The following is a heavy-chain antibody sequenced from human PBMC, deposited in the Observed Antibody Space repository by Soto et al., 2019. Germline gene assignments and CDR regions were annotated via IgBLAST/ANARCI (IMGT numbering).Heavy chain of an antibody. CDR2: INPNSGGT. V-gene: IGHV1-2*02. CDR3: ARTMILYYYGMDV. CDR1: GYSFTGYY. J-gene: IGHJ6*02. D-gene: IGHD3-22*01. Sequence: ASVKVSCKASGYSFTGYYMHWVRQAPGQGLEWMGWINPNSGGTNYAQKFQGRVTMTRDTSISTAYMELSRLRSDDTAVYYCARTMILYYYGMDVWGQGTTVTVSS.